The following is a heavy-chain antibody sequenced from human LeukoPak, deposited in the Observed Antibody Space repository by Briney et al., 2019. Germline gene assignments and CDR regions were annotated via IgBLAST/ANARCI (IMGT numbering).Heavy chain of an antibody. Sequence: LGASVKVSCKASGYTFTGYYMHWVRQAPGQGLEWMGWINPNSGGTNYAQKFQGRVTMTRDTSISTAYMELSRLRSDDTAVYYCARGTSGRSRGGVIVTRHFDYWGQGTLVTVSS. CDR2: INPNSGGT. J-gene: IGHJ4*02. CDR1: GYTFTGYY. D-gene: IGHD3-16*02. CDR3: ARGTSGRSRGGVIVTRHFDY. V-gene: IGHV1-2*03.